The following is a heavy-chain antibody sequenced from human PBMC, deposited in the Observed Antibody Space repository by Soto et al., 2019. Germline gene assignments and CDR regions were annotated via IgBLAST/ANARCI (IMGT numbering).Heavy chain of an antibody. CDR1: GGSISSYY. D-gene: IGHD3-10*01. CDR3: SRDYYGSGNPTGVYYGMDV. CDR2: IYYSGST. Sequence: SETLSLTCTVSGGSISSYYWSWIRQPPEKGLEWIRYIYYSGSTNYNPSLKSRVTISVDTSKNQFSLKLSSVTAADTAVYYCSRDYYGSGNPTGVYYGMDVWGQGTTVNVSS. V-gene: IGHV4-59*01. J-gene: IGHJ6*02.